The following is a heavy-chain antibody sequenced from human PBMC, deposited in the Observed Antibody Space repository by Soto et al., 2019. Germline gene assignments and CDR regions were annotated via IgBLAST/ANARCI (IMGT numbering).Heavy chain of an antibody. CDR1: GGSISSGGYY. V-gene: IGHV4-31*03. J-gene: IGHJ4*02. D-gene: IGHD6-13*01. CDR3: ASSFGVAAAVPFDY. Sequence: QVQLQESGPGLVKPSQTLSLTCTVSGGSISSGGYYWSWIRQHPGKGLEWIGYIYYSGSTYYNPSLKCRVPISVDTSKFQLSLKLSSVTAADTAVYYCASSFGVAAAVPFDYWGQGTLVPVSS. CDR2: IYYSGST.